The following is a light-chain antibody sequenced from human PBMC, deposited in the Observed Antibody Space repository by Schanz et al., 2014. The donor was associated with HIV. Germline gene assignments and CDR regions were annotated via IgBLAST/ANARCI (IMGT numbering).Light chain of an antibody. Sequence: EIVLTQSPASLSLSPGERATLSCRASQSVSNNYLAWYQQKHGQAPRLLIYDASSRATGIPDRFSGSGSGTDFTLTISRLEPEDFAVYYCQQYGGSPTFGQGTKVEIK. CDR2: DAS. CDR1: QSVSNNY. J-gene: IGKJ1*01. CDR3: QQYGGSPT. V-gene: IGKV3-20*01.